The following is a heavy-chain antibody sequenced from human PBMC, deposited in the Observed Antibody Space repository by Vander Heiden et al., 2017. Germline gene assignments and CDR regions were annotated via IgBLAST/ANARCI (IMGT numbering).Heavy chain of an antibody. Sequence: QVQLQQWGAGLLKPSETLSLTCAVYGGSFSGYYWSWVRQPPGKGLEWIGEINHSGSTNYNPSLKSRVTISVDTSKNQFSLKLSSVTAADTAVYYCARGVKTIFGVVIPNYYYYGMDVWGQGTTVTVSS. D-gene: IGHD3-3*01. CDR1: GGSFSGYY. CDR3: ARGVKTIFGVVIPNYYYYGMDV. V-gene: IGHV4-34*01. CDR2: INHSGST. J-gene: IGHJ6*02.